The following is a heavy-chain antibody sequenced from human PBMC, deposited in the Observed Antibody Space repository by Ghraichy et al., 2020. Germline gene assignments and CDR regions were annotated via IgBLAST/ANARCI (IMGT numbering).Heavy chain of an antibody. D-gene: IGHD7-27*01. CDR1: GFIFSRYW. CDR2: IKEDGGEK. CDR3: ARDLGLGSPSDY. J-gene: IGHJ4*02. Sequence: GEYLNISCAASGFIFSRYWMSWVRQAPGKGLEWVANIKEDGGEKYFLDSVRRRFTISRDNAKNSLFLQMNNLRAEDTGVYYCARDLGLGSPSDYWGQGTVVTVSS. V-gene: IGHV3-7*01.